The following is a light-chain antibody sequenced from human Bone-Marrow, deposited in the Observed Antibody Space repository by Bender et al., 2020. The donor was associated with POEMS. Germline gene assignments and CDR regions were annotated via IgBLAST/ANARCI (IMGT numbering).Light chain of an antibody. CDR1: SSDVGRYDY. Sequence: QSALTQPASVSGSPGQSVTISCTGTSSDVGRYDYVSWYQQHPGKAPKLMIYEVTKRPSGVPDRFSGSKSGNTASLTVSRLQADDEADYYCTSYADSASANWLFGGGTKLTV. V-gene: IGLV2-8*01. CDR2: EVT. CDR3: TSYADSASANWL. J-gene: IGLJ3*02.